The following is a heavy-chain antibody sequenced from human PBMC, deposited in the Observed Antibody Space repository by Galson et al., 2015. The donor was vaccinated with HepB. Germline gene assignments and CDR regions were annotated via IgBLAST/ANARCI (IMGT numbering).Heavy chain of an antibody. J-gene: IGHJ6*02. CDR3: GRGVKGITWNYYYSMDV. Sequence: SLRLSCAASGFTFSSYAMHWVRQAPGKGLEWVAVISYDGSNKYYADSVKGRFTISRDNSKNTLYLQMNSLRAEDTAVYYCGRGVKGITWNYYYSMDVWGQGTTVTVSS. V-gene: IGHV3-30-3*01. D-gene: IGHD3-16*01. CDR1: GFTFSSYA. CDR2: ISYDGSNK.